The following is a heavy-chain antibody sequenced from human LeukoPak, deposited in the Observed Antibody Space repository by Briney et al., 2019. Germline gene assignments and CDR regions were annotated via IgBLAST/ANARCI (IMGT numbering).Heavy chain of an antibody. D-gene: IGHD1-26*01. J-gene: IGHJ4*02. CDR2: IDWDDDK. CDR1: GFSLSTSGMC. V-gene: IGHV2-70*11. Sequence: SGPALVKPTQTLTLTCTFSGFSLSTSGMCVSWIRQPPGKALEWLARIDWDDDKYYSTSLKTRLTISKDTSKNQVVLTMTNMDPVDTATYYCARILVTSSGGSYDYWGQGTLITVSS. CDR3: ARILVTSSGGSYDY.